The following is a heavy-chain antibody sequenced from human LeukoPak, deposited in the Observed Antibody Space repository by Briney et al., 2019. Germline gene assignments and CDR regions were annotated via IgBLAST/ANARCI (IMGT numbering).Heavy chain of an antibody. Sequence: PSETLSLTCTVSGGSISSGGYYWSWIRQHPGKGLEWIGYIYYSGSTYYNPSLKSRVTISVDTSKNQFSLKLSSVTAADTAVYYCARDVYYGSGSYYGQDGMDVWGQGTTVTVSS. D-gene: IGHD3-10*01. CDR1: GGSISSGGYY. CDR2: IYYSGST. CDR3: ARDVYYGSGSYYGQDGMDV. V-gene: IGHV4-31*03. J-gene: IGHJ6*02.